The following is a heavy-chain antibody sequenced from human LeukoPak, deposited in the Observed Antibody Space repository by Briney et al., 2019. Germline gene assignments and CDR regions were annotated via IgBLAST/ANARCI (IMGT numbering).Heavy chain of an antibody. J-gene: IGHJ6*03. CDR1: GGTFSSYA. CDR3: ARGSDRYAGTTYYYYMDV. V-gene: IGHV1-69*13. D-gene: IGHD1-7*01. Sequence: AASVKVSCKASGGTFSSYAISWVRQAPGQGLEWMGGIIPIFGTATYAQKFQGRVTITADESTSTAYMELSSLRSEDTAVYYCARGSDRYAGTTYYYYMDVWGKGTTVTVSS. CDR2: IIPIFGTA.